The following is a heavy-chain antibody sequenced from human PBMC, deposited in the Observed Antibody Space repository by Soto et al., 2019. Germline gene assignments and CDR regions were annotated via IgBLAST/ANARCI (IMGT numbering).Heavy chain of an antibody. CDR1: GFTFSDYY. CDR2: MSSSGVTV. Sequence: GSLRLSCAGSGFTFSDYYMSWIRQAPGQGLEWVSYMSSSGVTVFYADSVKGRFTISRDNAKNSLYLQMYSLRAEDSAVYYCARNTISAAGADYYGLDVWGQGTTVTVSS. V-gene: IGHV3-11*01. CDR3: ARNTISAAGADYYGLDV. J-gene: IGHJ6*02. D-gene: IGHD6-13*01.